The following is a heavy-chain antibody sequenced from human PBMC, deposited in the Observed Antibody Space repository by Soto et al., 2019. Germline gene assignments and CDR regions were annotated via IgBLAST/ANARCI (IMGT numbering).Heavy chain of an antibody. J-gene: IGHJ6*04. CDR3: GKERYGVSHNCERFPDNGIDV. D-gene: IGHD1-1*01. V-gene: IGHV3-21*02. CDR2: IRSSSSFI. Sequence: EVQLMESGGGLVKPGGSLRLSCTSSGFTFSSYSMIWVRQAPGKGLEWVSTIRSSSSFIYYADSVKGRFTKSRDNAKNXRXLXXTSRKAEDTTVYYWGKERYGVSHNCERFPDNGIDVWGEGTTVTASS. CDR1: GFTFSSYS.